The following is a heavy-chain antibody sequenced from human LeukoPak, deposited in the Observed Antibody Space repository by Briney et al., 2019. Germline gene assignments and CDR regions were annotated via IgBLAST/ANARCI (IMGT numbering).Heavy chain of an antibody. CDR3: SRHPPTSPFDY. V-gene: IGHV4-4*07. D-gene: IGHD3-16*01. CDR2: IYSSGST. Sequence: SETLSLTCTVSGGSISSYYWSWIRQPAGKGLEWIGRIYSSGSTNYNPSLKSRVTISIDTSNNQFSLNLSSVTAADTAMYYCSRHPPTSPFDYWGQGTLVTVSS. J-gene: IGHJ4*02. CDR1: GGSISSYY.